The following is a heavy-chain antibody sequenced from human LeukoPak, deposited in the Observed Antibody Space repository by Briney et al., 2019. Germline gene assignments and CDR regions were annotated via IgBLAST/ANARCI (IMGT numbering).Heavy chain of an antibody. J-gene: IGHJ4*02. CDR2: IALAGQT. Sequence: SETLSLSCGVSGGSISGTNLWSWVRQPPGQVLEWFGEIALAGQTNYTPSLNGRVTMSLDKSSNPLSLHLTTVTAADTATYYSSRGGGPFCAFGYWGQGTLVIVSS. D-gene: IGHD2-15*01. CDR3: SRGGGPFCAFGY. CDR1: GGSISGTNL. V-gene: IGHV4/OR15-8*02.